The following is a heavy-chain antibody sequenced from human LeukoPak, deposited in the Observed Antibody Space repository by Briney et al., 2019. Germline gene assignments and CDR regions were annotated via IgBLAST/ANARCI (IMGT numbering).Heavy chain of an antibody. D-gene: IGHD4-11*01. J-gene: IGHJ1*01. CDR2: ISWNSGSI. Sequence: TGGSLRLSCAASGFTFDDYAMHWVRQAPGKGLEWVSGISWNSGSIGYADSVKGRFTISRDNAKNSLYLQMNSLRAEDTALYYCAKDWKRPYRGSFQHWGQGTLVTVSS. V-gene: IGHV3-9*01. CDR1: GFTFDDYA. CDR3: AKDWKRPYRGSFQH.